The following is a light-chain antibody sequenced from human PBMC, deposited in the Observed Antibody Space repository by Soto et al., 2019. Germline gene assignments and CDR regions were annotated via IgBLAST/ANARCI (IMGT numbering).Light chain of an antibody. V-gene: IGKV1-5*03. Sequence: DIQITRSPSTLSASVGDRVTITCRASQSIKSWLAWYQQKPGKAPKLLIYEASSLESGVPSRFGGSGSGTEFTLTISSLQPDDFATYYCQQYNTYSWTFGQGTKVDIK. CDR1: QSIKSW. J-gene: IGKJ1*01. CDR3: QQYNTYSWT. CDR2: EAS.